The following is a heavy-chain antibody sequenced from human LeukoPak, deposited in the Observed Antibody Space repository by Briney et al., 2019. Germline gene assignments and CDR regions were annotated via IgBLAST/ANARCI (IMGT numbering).Heavy chain of an antibody. Sequence: SETLSLTCTVSGTSVSGHYWSWIRQPPGKGLEWIGYLYSSGSTNYNPSLKSRVTMSVDTSKNQFSLKLNSVTAADTAVYYCARLLRTANTGYYHDPWGQGMLVTVSS. V-gene: IGHV4-59*08. J-gene: IGHJ5*02. CDR2: LYSSGST. D-gene: IGHD3-22*01. CDR3: ARLLRTANTGYYHDP. CDR1: GTSVSGHY.